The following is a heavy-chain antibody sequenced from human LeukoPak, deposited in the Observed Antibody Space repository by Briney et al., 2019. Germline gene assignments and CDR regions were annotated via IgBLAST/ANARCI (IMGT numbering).Heavy chain of an antibody. CDR3: ARDREERFLEWFHWFDP. CDR1: GFTFSTYS. D-gene: IGHD3-3*01. J-gene: IGHJ5*02. CDR2: ISSSSSYI. V-gene: IGHV3-21*01. Sequence: PGGSLRLSCAASGFTFSTYSMNWVRQAPGKGLEWASSISSSSSYIYYADSVKGRFTISRDNAKNSLYLQMNSLRAEDTAVYYCARDREERFLEWFHWFDPWGQGTPVTASS.